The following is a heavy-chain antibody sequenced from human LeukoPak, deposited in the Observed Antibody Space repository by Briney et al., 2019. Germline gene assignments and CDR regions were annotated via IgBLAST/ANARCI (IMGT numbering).Heavy chain of an antibody. CDR1: GDSIESSDYY. J-gene: IGHJ4*02. CDR3: ARVAIAVLPSYTFDY. Sequence: SETLSLTCIVSGDSIESSDYYWGLIRQPPGKGLEWIGSIYYIGNTYYNPSLKSRVTISVDTSNNPFSLELRSVTAADTAVYYCARVAIAVLPSYTFDYWVQGPLVIVSS. CDR2: IYYIGNT. V-gene: IGHV4-39*02. D-gene: IGHD2-21*01.